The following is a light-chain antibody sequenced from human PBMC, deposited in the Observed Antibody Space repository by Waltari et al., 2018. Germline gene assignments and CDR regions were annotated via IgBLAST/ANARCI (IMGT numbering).Light chain of an antibody. CDR2: DAT. CDR3: GSYAGGTSWV. Sequence: QSALTQPASVSGSPGQSITIPCPGSSGDIGTYTLVSCYQQHPGNAPRLLIHDATKRPSGISSRFSGSKSGNTASLTISGLQAEDEADYFCGSYAGGTSWVFGGGTQVTVL. J-gene: IGLJ3*02. V-gene: IGLV2-23*01. CDR1: SGDIGTYTL.